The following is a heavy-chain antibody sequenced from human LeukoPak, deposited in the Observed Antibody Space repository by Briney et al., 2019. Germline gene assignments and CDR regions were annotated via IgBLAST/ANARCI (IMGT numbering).Heavy chain of an antibody. J-gene: IGHJ4*02. Sequence: GRSLRLSCAASGFTFSSYVMRWVRQAPGKGLEWVAVISSDGSNKHYADSVKGRFTISRDNSKNTLCLQMNSLRVEDTAVYYCAKGDGYNLRVSHWGQGTLVTVSS. D-gene: IGHD5-24*01. CDR1: GFTFSSYV. CDR3: AKGDGYNLRVSH. V-gene: IGHV3-30*18. CDR2: ISSDGSNK.